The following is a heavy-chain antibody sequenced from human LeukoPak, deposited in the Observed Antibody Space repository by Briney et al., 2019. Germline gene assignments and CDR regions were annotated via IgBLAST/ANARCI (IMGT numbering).Heavy chain of an antibody. D-gene: IGHD6-13*01. Sequence: PGGSLRLSCAASVFTFSSYSMNWVRQAPGKGQEWVSSISSSSSYIYYADSVKGRFTISRDNAKNSLYLQMNSLRAEDTAVYYCAREGIAAAGEFDYWGQGTLVTVSS. J-gene: IGHJ4*02. CDR3: AREGIAAAGEFDY. CDR2: ISSSSSYI. CDR1: VFTFSSYS. V-gene: IGHV3-21*01.